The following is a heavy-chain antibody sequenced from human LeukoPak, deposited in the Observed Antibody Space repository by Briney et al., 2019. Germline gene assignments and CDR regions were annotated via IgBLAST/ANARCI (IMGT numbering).Heavy chain of an antibody. Sequence: SETLSLTCSVSGASINGYFWNWVRQTPERGLEWIGYVSHTGATASNPTLKSRVSITIDTSKRQISLSMTSVTAADSALYYCARDRRGSYYTFDVWGPGTIVSVS. CDR1: GASINGYF. CDR3: ARDRRGSYYTFDV. CDR2: VSHTGAT. J-gene: IGHJ3*01. V-gene: IGHV4-59*01. D-gene: IGHD1-26*01.